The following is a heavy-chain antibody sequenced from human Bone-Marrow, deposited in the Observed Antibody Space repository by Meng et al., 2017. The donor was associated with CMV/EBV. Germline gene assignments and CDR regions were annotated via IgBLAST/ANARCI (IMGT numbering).Heavy chain of an antibody. CDR3: ASSHIWLIALAGTRFNY. J-gene: IGHJ4*02. D-gene: IGHD6-19*01. CDR1: GGSISSSSYY. V-gene: IGHV4-39*07. CDR2: IYYTGRT. Sequence: SETLSLTCTVSGGSISSSSYYWGWIRQPPGKGLEWIASIYYTGRTYYKPSLKSRVTISKDTSKNQFSLNLSSVTAADTAVYYCASSHIWLIALAGTRFNYWGQGSLVTVSS.